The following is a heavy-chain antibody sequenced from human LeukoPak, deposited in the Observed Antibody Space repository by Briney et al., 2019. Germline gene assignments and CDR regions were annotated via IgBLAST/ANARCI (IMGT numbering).Heavy chain of an antibody. CDR3: ACGYSGNDFYYFDR. D-gene: IGHD5-12*01. CDR2: ISSTSSPL. CDR1: GFNFNGYS. J-gene: IGHJ4*02. Sequence: GGSLRLSCAASGFNFNGYSMYWVRQAPGKGLEWVSYISSTSSPLYYADSVKGRFTISRDNAKKSVYLQMNSLRVEDTAIYYCACGYSGNDFYYFDRWGQGTLVTVSS. V-gene: IGHV3-48*01.